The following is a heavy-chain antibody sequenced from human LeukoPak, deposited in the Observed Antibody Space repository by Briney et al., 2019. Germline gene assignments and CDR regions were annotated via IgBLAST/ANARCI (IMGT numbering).Heavy chain of an antibody. Sequence: GGSLRLSCAASGFTFSSYAMHWVRQAPGKGLEYVSAISSNGGSTYYANSVKGRFTISRDNSKNTLYLQMGSLGAEDMAVYYCARDLSSYYYGSGSLNYWGQGTLVTVSS. D-gene: IGHD3-10*01. J-gene: IGHJ4*02. CDR1: GFTFSSYA. CDR2: ISSNGGST. CDR3: ARDLSSYYYGSGSLNY. V-gene: IGHV3-64*01.